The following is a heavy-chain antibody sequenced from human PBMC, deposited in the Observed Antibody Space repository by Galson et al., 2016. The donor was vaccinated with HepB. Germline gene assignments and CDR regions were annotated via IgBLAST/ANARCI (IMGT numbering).Heavy chain of an antibody. CDR3: TTRPYSNSGLIDY. D-gene: IGHD1-26*01. Sequence: SLRLSCAASGFTFSDAWMNWARQSPGKGLEWVGRIKSKVDGETIDYAAPVKGRFTISRDDSKNMLFLQMNSLKTEDTALYYCTTRPYSNSGLIDYWGQGTLVTVSP. J-gene: IGHJ4*02. CDR2: IKSKVDGETI. CDR1: GFTFSDAW. V-gene: IGHV3-15*07.